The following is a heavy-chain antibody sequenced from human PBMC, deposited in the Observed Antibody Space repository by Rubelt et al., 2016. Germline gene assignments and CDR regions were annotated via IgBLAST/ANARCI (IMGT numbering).Heavy chain of an antibody. CDR2: ISAYNGNT. CDR1: GYTFTSYG. CDR3: ARDVGGNSVLYYFDY. D-gene: IGHD4-23*01. V-gene: IGHV1-18*01. Sequence: QVQLVQSGAEVKKPGASVKVSYKASGYTFTSYGISWVRQAPGQGLEWMGWISAYNGNTNYAQKLEGRVTMTTDTSTSTAYMELRSLRSDDTAVYYCARDVGGNSVLYYFDYWGQGTLVTVSS. J-gene: IGHJ4*02.